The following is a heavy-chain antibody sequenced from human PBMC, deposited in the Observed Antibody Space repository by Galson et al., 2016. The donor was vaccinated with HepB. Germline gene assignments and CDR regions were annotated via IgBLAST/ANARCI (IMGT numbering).Heavy chain of an antibody. CDR3: ARAVAGNDYFDY. CDR1: GGTFRSNG. Sequence: SVKVSCKASGGTFRSNGINWVRQAPGQGLEWMGGIIPMFRTANYAQRFQGRVTITADESTRTAYMELSSLRSEDTAVYYCARAVAGNDYFDYWGLGTLVTVSS. D-gene: IGHD6-19*01. V-gene: IGHV1-69*13. CDR2: IIPMFRTA. J-gene: IGHJ4*02.